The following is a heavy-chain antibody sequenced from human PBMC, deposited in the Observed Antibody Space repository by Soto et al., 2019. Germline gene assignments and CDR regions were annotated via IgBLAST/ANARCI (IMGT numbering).Heavy chain of an antibody. CDR3: ARYTTGSHSSSPLNWFDP. V-gene: IGHV1-69*13. Sequence: SVKVSCKASGGTFSSYAISWVRQAPGQGLEWMGGIIPIFGTANYAQKFQGRVTITADESTSTAYMELSSLRSEDTAVYYCARYTTGSHSSSPLNWFDPWGQGTLVTVSS. J-gene: IGHJ5*02. CDR1: GGTFSSYA. CDR2: IIPIFGTA. D-gene: IGHD6-13*01.